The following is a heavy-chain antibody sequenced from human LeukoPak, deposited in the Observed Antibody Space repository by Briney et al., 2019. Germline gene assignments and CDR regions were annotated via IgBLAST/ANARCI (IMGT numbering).Heavy chain of an antibody. CDR2: PTGGTT. CDR3: ARGLLRFLEWPSPNFDY. D-gene: IGHD3-3*01. J-gene: IGHJ4*02. V-gene: IGHV1-46*01. Sequence: PTGGTTSYAQNFQGRVTMTRDTSTSTVYMELSSLRSEDTAVYYCARGLLRFLEWPSPNFDYWGQGTLVTVSS.